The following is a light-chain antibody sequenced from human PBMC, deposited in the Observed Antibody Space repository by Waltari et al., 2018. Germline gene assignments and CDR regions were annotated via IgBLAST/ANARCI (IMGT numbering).Light chain of an antibody. J-gene: IGLJ2*01. CDR2: EVS. CDR1: SSDVGSYNL. Sequence: QSALTQPASVSGSPGQSITISCTGTSSDVGSYNLFSWYQQHPDKAPQRMIYEVSNRPSGVSGRFSGSKAGTTASLTISVRQAEDEADYYCCSYAGSDTFVVLGGGTKLTVL. CDR3: CSYAGSDTFVV. V-gene: IGLV2-23*02.